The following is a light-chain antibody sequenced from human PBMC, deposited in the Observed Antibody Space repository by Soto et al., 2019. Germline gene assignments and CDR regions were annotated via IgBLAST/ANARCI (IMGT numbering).Light chain of an antibody. CDR2: DVS. CDR3: CSYAGV. V-gene: IGLV2-11*01. Sequence: QSALTQPRSVSGSPGQSVTISCTGTSSDVGGYNYVSWYQQHPGKAPKLMIYDVSKRPSGVSDRFSGSKSGNTASLTISGLQAEDEADYYCCSYAGVFGTGTKVTVL. J-gene: IGLJ1*01. CDR1: SSDVGGYNY.